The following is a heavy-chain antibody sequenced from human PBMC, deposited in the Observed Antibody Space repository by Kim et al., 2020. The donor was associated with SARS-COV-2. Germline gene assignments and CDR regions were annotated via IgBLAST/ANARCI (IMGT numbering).Heavy chain of an antibody. CDR1: GFTFSSYS. J-gene: IGHJ6*02. Sequence: GGSLRLSCAASGFTFSSYSMNWVRQAPGKGLEWVSYISSSSSTIYYADSVKGRFTISRDNAKNSLYLQMNSLRAEDTAVYYCARDPERITMVRGVVGDYGMDVWGQGTTVTVSS. CDR2: ISSSSSTI. V-gene: IGHV3-48*04. D-gene: IGHD3-10*01. CDR3: ARDPERITMVRGVVGDYGMDV.